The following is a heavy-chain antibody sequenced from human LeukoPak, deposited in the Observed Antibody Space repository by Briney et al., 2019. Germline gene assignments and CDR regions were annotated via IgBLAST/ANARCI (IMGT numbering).Heavy chain of an antibody. Sequence: SETLSHTCAVYGGSFSGYYWSWIRQPPGKGLEWIGEINHSGSTNYNPSLKSRVTISVDTSKNQFSLKLSSVTAADAAVYYCARGENGSGSYYTWFDPWGQGTLVTVSS. CDR3: ARGENGSGSYYTWFDP. CDR1: GGSFSGYY. D-gene: IGHD3-10*01. J-gene: IGHJ5*02. CDR2: INHSGST. V-gene: IGHV4-34*01.